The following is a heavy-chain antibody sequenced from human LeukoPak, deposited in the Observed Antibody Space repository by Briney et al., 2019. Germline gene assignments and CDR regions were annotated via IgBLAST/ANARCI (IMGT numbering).Heavy chain of an antibody. CDR3: ARLRYSGSYFDY. CDR1: GGSISSYY. J-gene: IGHJ4*02. D-gene: IGHD1-26*01. V-gene: IGHV4-59*01. Sequence: PSETLSLTCTVSGGSISSYYWSRIRQPPGKGLEWIGYIYYSGSTNYNPSLKSRVTISVDTSKNQFSLKLSSVTAADTAVYYCARLRYSGSYFDYWGQGTLVTVSS. CDR2: IYYSGST.